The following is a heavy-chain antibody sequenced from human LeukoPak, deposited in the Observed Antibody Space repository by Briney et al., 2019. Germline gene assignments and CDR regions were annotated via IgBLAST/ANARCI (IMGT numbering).Heavy chain of an antibody. CDR2: IYYTGST. CDR3: AKEREYCSSVSCHYDLDV. CDR1: GGSISSYY. V-gene: IGHV4-59*01. D-gene: IGHD2-15*01. Sequence: SETLSLTCTVSGGSISSYYWSWIRQPPGKGLEWIGYIYYTGSTNYNPSLESRVTISVDTSKNQFSLKLSSVTAADTAVYYCAKEREYCSSVSCHYDLDVWGQGTTVTVSS. J-gene: IGHJ6*02.